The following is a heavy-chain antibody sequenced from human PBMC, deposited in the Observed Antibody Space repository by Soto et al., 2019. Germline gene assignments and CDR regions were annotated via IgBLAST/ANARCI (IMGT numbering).Heavy chain of an antibody. CDR2: VYYSGNT. CDR1: GGSVSSDSYY. D-gene: IGHD3-3*01. Sequence: SETLSLTCTVSGGSVSSDSYYWDWVRQPPGKGLEWIASVYYSGNTYYNVSLKSRVTISVDTSENQFFLRLTSVTAADTAVYFCARHRVMEWRSTNSVGVHGYWGLGSLVTVSS. J-gene: IGHJ4*02. CDR3: ARHRVMEWRSTNSVGVHGY. V-gene: IGHV4-39*01.